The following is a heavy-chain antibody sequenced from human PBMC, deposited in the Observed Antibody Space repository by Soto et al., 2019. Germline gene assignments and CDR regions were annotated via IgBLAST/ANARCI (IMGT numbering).Heavy chain of an antibody. V-gene: IGHV3-30-3*01. CDR1: GFTFSSYA. D-gene: IGHD6-6*01. CDR3: AKGPEQLVHGVFDS. Sequence: PGGSLRLSCAASGFTFSSYAMLWVRQAPGKGLEWVAVISYDGSNKYYADSVKGRFTISRDNSKNTLYLQMNSLRAEDAAVYYCAKGPEQLVHGVFDSWGRGTRGTGSS. J-gene: IGHJ4*02. CDR2: ISYDGSNK.